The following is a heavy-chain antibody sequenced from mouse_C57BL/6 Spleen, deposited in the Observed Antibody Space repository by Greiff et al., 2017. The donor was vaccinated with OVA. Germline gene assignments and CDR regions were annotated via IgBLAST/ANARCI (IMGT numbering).Heavy chain of an antibody. J-gene: IGHJ3*01. CDR1: GYTFTSYW. V-gene: IGHV1-69*01. Sequence: VQLQQPGAELVMPGASVKLSCKASGYTFTSYWMHWVKQRPGQGLEWIGEIDPSDSYTNYNQKFKGKSTLTVDKSSSPAYMQLSSLTSEDSAVYYCARGGTTGGFAYWGQGTLVTVSA. CDR3: ARGGTTGGFAY. D-gene: IGHD1-1*01. CDR2: IDPSDSYT.